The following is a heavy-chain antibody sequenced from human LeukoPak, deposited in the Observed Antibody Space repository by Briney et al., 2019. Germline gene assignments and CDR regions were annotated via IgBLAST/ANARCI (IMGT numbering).Heavy chain of an antibody. D-gene: IGHD5-24*01. V-gene: IGHV4-34*01. J-gene: IGHJ4*02. Sequence: SETLSLTCAVYGGSFSGYYWSWIRQPPGKGLEWIGEINHSGSTNYNPSLKSRVTISVDTSKNQFSLKLSSVTAADTAVYYCARDLRDGYNYDWGQGTLVTVSS. CDR2: INHSGST. CDR1: GGSFSGYY. CDR3: ARDLRDGYNYD.